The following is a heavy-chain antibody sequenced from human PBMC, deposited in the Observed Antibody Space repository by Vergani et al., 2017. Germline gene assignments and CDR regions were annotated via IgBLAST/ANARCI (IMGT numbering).Heavy chain of an antibody. Sequence: QLVLEESGPGLVKPSETLSLTCTVSGGSIGGSNYFWGWIRQPPGKGLEWIGNIYHTGATYYSPSLKSRVTISIDTSKNQFSLKLTSVTASDTAVYHCAGVQVERRGSDGPFDIWGQGTTVTVSS. CDR2: IYHTGAT. CDR1: GGSIGGSNYF. D-gene: IGHD6-25*01. J-gene: IGHJ3*02. V-gene: IGHV4-39*07. CDR3: AGVQVERRGSDGPFDI.